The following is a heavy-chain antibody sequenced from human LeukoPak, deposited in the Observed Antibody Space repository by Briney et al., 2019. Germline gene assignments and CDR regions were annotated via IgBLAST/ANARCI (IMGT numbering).Heavy chain of an antibody. Sequence: SETLSLTCAVYGGSFSGCYWSWIPQPPGKGLEWIGEINHSGSTHYNPSLKSRVTISVDTSKTQFSLKLSSATAADTAVYYCARGYSNYGNYYYYYYMDVWGKGTTVTVSS. CDR2: INHSGST. CDR1: GGSFSGCY. CDR3: ARGYSNYGNYYYYYYMDV. D-gene: IGHD4-11*01. J-gene: IGHJ6*03. V-gene: IGHV4-34*01.